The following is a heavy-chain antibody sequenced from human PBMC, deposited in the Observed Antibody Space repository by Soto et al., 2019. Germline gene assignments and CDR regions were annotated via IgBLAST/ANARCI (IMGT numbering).Heavy chain of an antibody. CDR3: ARGLSWRRGPFDF. V-gene: IGHV3-48*02. D-gene: IGHD2-15*01. Sequence: EVQLVESGGGFRQPGGSLRLSCAASGCIFRTYSMNWVRQVPGKGLEWISYISESSRTIFYADSVRGRFTVSRDNANSSLYLQIVSLRDEDTAIYYCARGLSWRRGPFDFWGQGTLVTVSS. J-gene: IGHJ4*02. CDR1: GCIFRTYS. CDR2: ISESSRTI.